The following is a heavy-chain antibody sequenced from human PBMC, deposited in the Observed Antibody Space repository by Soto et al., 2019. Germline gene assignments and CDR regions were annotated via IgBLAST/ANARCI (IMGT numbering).Heavy chain of an antibody. Sequence: PSETLSLTCTVSGGSIRSTTYYWGWIRQPPGKGLEWIGSIYYSGSTYYNPSLKGRVTISVDMSKNQFSLKLSSVTAADTAVYYCARSDGRYWGQGTLVTVSS. V-gene: IGHV4-39*01. J-gene: IGHJ4*02. CDR3: ARSDGRY. CDR2: IYYSGST. CDR1: GGSIRSTTYY.